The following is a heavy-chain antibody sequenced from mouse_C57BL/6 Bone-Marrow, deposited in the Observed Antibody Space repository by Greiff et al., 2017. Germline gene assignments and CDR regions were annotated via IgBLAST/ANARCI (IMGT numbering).Heavy chain of an antibody. J-gene: IGHJ3*01. Sequence: QVTLKVSGPGILQPSQTLSLTCSFSGFSLSTFGMGVGWIRQPSGKGLEWLAHIWWDDDKYYNPALKSRLTISKETSKNQVFLKIANVDTADTATYYCARIAGDDYDVVPWFAYWGQGTLVTVSA. CDR3: ARIAGDDYDVVPWFAY. CDR2: IWWDDDK. D-gene: IGHD2-4*01. CDR1: GFSLSTFGMG. V-gene: IGHV8-8*01.